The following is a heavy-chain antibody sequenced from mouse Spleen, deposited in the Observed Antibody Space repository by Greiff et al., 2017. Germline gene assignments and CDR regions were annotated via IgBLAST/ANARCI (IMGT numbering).Heavy chain of an antibody. CDR1: GYTFTSYW. J-gene: IGHJ3*01. Sequence: QVQLQQSGAELVKPGASVKLSCKASGYTFTSYWMHWVKQRPGQGLEWIGMIHPNSGSTNYNEKFKSKATLTVDKSSSTAYMQLSSLTSEDSAVYYCARYYDGYYLSYWGQGTLVTVSA. D-gene: IGHD2-3*01. V-gene: IGHV1-64*01. CDR3: ARYYDGYYLSY. CDR2: IHPNSGST.